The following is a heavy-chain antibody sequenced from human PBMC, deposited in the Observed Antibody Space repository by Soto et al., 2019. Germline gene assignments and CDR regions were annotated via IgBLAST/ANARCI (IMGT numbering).Heavy chain of an antibody. Sequence: ASVKVSCKASGYTFTSYDINWVRQATGQGLEWMGWMNPNSGNTGYAQKFQGRVTMTRNTSISKAYMELSSLRSEDTAVYYCASVGSYDSTPDVAFDIWGQETMVTVSS. CDR1: GYTFTSYD. CDR2: MNPNSGNT. CDR3: ASVGSYDSTPDVAFDI. D-gene: IGHD3-22*01. V-gene: IGHV1-8*01. J-gene: IGHJ3*02.